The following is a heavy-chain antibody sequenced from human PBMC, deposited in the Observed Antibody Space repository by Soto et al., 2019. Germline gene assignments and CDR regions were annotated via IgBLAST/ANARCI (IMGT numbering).Heavy chain of an antibody. CDR2: VKRKIDGETT. CDR3: TTGSVEGV. CDR1: DFSISNAW. Sequence: EVQLVESGGGLVKPGGSLRLSCAASDFSISNAWMNWVRQAPGKGLEWVGRVKRKIDGETTDYDAPVKGRFTISRDDSNNMLYLQMNSLKADDTAVYYCTTGSVEGVWGQGTTVTVSS. J-gene: IGHJ6*02. V-gene: IGHV3-15*07. D-gene: IGHD2-15*01.